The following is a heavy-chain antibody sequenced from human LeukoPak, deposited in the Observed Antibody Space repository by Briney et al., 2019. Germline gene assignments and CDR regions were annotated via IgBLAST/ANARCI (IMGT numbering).Heavy chain of an antibody. CDR3: AKGYCRSASCSIDS. J-gene: IGHJ4*02. Sequence: GGSLRLSCAASGFSFTTYAMTWVRRAPGKGLEGVSVISGGGGSTYYADSVKGRFTISRDNSKNTLYLQMTSLRAGDTAIYYCAKGYCRSASCSIDSWGQGTLVTVSS. CDR1: GFSFTTYA. V-gene: IGHV3-23*01. D-gene: IGHD2-2*01. CDR2: ISGGGGST.